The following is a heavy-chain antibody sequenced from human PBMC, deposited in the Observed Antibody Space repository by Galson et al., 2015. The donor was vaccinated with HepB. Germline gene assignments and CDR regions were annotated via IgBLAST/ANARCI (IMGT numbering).Heavy chain of an antibody. Sequence: SLRLSCAASGFTITDYHMSWIRQAPGKGLEWVSSISSSASHTNYAAFVSGRFTISRDNAKNTLYLHMNSLRAEDTAVYYCGYSNYEGYFFDYGGQGTLVPVSS. CDR1: GFTITDYH. J-gene: IGHJ4*02. CDR2: ISSSASHT. D-gene: IGHD4-11*01. V-gene: IGHV3-11*06. CDR3: GYSNYEGYFFDY.